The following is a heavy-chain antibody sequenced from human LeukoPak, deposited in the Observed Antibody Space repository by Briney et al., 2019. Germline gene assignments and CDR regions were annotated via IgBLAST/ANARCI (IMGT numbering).Heavy chain of an antibody. V-gene: IGHV3-23*01. CDR1: GFTFDNYA. CDR3: AKDLHSNSGLDY. CDR2: VSASGGNT. J-gene: IGHJ4*02. D-gene: IGHD4-11*01. Sequence: PGGSLRLSCAASGFTFDNYAMNWVRQSPGKGLEWVSSVSASGGNTFYADSVKGRFTISRDSSEKTVYLQMNNLRAEDTAVYYCAKDLHSNSGLDYWGQGTLVTVSS.